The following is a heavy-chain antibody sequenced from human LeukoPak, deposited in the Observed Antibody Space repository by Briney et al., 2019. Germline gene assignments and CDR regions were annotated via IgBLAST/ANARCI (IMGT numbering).Heavy chain of an antibody. V-gene: IGHV3-33*01. CDR2: LVYDARS. Sequence: GASLRLSCAASGFPFSSYGMHWVRQAPGKGLEWVARLVYDARSDYANSVKGRFSISRDDSKNTLFLDMSNLRVEDTALYYCARDLSAAFDFWGQGVLVTVSS. CDR1: GFPFSSYG. CDR3: ARDLSAAFDF. D-gene: IGHD6-25*01. J-gene: IGHJ4*02.